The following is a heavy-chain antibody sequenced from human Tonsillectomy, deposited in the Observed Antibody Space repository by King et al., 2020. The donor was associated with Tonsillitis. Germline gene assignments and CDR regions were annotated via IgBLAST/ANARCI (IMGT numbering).Heavy chain of an antibody. CDR2: IYPDDSDT. V-gene: IGHV5-51*03. CDR3: ARPTSYGNDAFDI. D-gene: IGHD2/OR15-2a*01. J-gene: IGHJ3*02. Sequence: VQLVQSGAEVKKPGESLKISCKGSGYNFTNYWIGWVRQMTGKGLEWMGIIYPDDSDTRYSPSFQGQGTISADKSISTAYLQWSSLKASDTAIYYCARPTSYGNDAFDIWGQGTMVTVSS. CDR1: GYNFTNYW.